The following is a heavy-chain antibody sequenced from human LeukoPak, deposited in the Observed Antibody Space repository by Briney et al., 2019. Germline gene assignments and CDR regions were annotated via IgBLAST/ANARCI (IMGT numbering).Heavy chain of an antibody. J-gene: IGHJ6*02. D-gene: IGHD3-9*01. CDR2: IYYSGST. CDR1: GGSISSYY. CDR3: ARGRGYYDILTGYSQTYYYYGMGV. V-gene: IGHV4-59*01. Sequence: SETLSLTCTISGGSISSYYWSWIRQPPGKGLEWIGYIYYSGSTDYNPSLKSRVTISVDTSKNQFSLKLSSVTAADTAVYYCARGRGYYDILTGYSQTYYYYGMGVWGQGTTVTVSS.